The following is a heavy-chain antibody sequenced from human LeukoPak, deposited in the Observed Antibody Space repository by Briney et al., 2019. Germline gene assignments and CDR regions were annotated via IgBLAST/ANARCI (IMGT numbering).Heavy chain of an antibody. V-gene: IGHV3-7*01. D-gene: IGHD1-7*01. CDR3: ARVGTGELQRVFDF. CDR1: GFAFSSYW. J-gene: IGHJ4*02. Sequence: GGSLRLSCGTSGFAFSSYWMTWVRQVPGKGLEWVANINREGNEKYYVDSVKGRFTISRDNAKNSVDLQMDSLRVEDTAAYYCARVGTGELQRVFDFWGQGTLVTVSS. CDR2: INREGNEK.